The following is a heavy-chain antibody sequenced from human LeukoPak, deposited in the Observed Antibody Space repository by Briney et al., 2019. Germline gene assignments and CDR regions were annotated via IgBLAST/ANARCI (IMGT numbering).Heavy chain of an antibody. D-gene: IGHD6-19*01. Sequence: GGSLRLSCAASGFTFSSYGMHWVRQAPGKGLEWVAVIWYDGSNKYYADSVKGRFTISRDNSKNTLYLQMNSLRAEDTAVYYCARDRVEITVAGTVDYWGQGTLVTVSS. CDR3: ARDRVEITVAGTVDY. V-gene: IGHV3-33*01. J-gene: IGHJ4*02. CDR1: GFTFSSYG. CDR2: IWYDGSNK.